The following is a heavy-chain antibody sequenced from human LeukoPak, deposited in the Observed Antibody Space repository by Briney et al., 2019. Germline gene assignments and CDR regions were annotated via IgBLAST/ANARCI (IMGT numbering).Heavy chain of an antibody. V-gene: IGHV3-7*01. CDR1: GFTFSSYG. CDR2: IKKDGSEK. Sequence: GGTLRLSCAASGFTFSSYGMSWVRQAPGKGLEWVANIKKDGSEKYYVDSVKGRFTISRDNAKNSLYLQMNSLRAEDTAVYYCATVWAGFDPWGQGTLVTVSS. D-gene: IGHD1-26*01. CDR3: ATVWAGFDP. J-gene: IGHJ5*02.